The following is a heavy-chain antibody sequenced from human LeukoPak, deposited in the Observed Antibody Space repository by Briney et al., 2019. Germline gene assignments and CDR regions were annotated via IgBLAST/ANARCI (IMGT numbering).Heavy chain of an antibody. CDR1: GFTFSDHH. D-gene: IGHD7-27*01. Sequence: PGGSLRLSCAASGFTFSDHHMDWVRQAPGEGLEWVARIRNKANRYTTEYAASVKGRFTISRDDSENSLYLQMDSLKTEDTAAYYCARSPLGIAPFDYWGQGTLVTVSS. V-gene: IGHV3-72*01. J-gene: IGHJ4*02. CDR2: IRNKANRYTT. CDR3: ARSPLGIAPFDY.